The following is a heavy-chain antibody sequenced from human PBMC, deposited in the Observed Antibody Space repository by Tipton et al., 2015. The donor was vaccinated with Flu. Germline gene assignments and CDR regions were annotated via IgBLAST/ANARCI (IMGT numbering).Heavy chain of an antibody. CDR2: ISGDGGST. V-gene: IGHV3-43*02. D-gene: IGHD2-15*01. J-gene: IGHJ4*02. Sequence: SLRLSCAASGFTFDDYAMHWVRQAPGKGLEWVSLISGDGGSTYYADSVKGRFTISRDNSKNSLYLQMNSLRTEDTALYYCATSGVVAAALDYWGQGTLVTVSS. CDR1: GFTFDDYA. CDR3: ATSGVVAAALDY.